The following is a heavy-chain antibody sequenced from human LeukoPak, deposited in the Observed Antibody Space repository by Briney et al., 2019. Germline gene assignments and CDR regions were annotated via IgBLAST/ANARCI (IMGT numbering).Heavy chain of an antibody. Sequence: QPGGFLRLSCGASGLTFSSYSMNWVRQAPGKGLEWVSYISSDSGTIYQADSVKGRFTISRDNAKNSLYLQMNSLRAEDTAVYHCARAAQPGFDPWGQGTLVIVSS. CDR3: ARAAQPGFDP. J-gene: IGHJ5*02. CDR1: GLTFSSYS. D-gene: IGHD1-14*01. V-gene: IGHV3-48*01. CDR2: ISSDSGTI.